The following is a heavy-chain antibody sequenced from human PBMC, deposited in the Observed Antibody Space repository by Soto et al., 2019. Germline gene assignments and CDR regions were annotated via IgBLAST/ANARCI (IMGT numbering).Heavy chain of an antibody. CDR1: RCTFFGYA. J-gene: IGHJ4*02. CDR2: ITGDGIPT. V-gene: IGHV3-23*01. D-gene: IGHD2-21*02. Sequence: EVQLLESGGGLAQPGGSLRLSCAASRCTFFGYAMSWVRQAPGKGLEWVAGITGDGIPTVYPESVKGRFTITRDNAKNALLLDMNNLRVEDTTVYYCEKAARGGGGYCSSSCFASWGQGAVVTVSS. CDR3: EKAARGGGGYCSSSCFAS.